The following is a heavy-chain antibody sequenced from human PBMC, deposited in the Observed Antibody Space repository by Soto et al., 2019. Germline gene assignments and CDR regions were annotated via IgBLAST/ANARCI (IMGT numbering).Heavy chain of an antibody. Sequence: GASVKVSCKASGYYFTAYDINWVLQASGQGLEWMGWMNPINGATGSARRFQGRVSMTRNTATGTAYLELTSLRSDDSAVYYCGRGPSPRAPAGGTPYYYAMDVWGQGTTVTVS. CDR2: MNPINGAT. CDR3: GRGPSPRAPAGGTPYYYAMDV. J-gene: IGHJ6*02. V-gene: IGHV1-8*02. D-gene: IGHD6-13*01. CDR1: GYYFTAYD.